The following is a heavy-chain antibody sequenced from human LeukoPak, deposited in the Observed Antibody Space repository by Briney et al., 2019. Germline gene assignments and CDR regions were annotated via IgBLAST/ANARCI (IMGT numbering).Heavy chain of an antibody. CDR3: AKEGSEWNYYYYYYMDV. V-gene: IGHV3-23*01. D-gene: IGHD2-8*01. CDR1: GFTFSTYG. Sequence: GGSLRLSCAASGFTFSTYGMNWVRQAPGKGLEWVSGISGSGVSTYYADSVKGRFTISRDNSKNTLYLQMNSLRAEDTAVYYCAKEGSEWNYYYYYYMDVWGKGTTVTVSS. J-gene: IGHJ6*03. CDR2: ISGSGVST.